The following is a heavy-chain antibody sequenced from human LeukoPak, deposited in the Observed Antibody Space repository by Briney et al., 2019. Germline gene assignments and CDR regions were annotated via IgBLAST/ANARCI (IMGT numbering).Heavy chain of an antibody. CDR1: GYTFTGYY. D-gene: IGHD3-16*02. Sequence: ASVKVSCKASGYTFTGYYMHWVRQAPGQGREWMGGINPNSGGTNYAQKFQGRVTMTRDTSISTAYMELSRLRSDDTAVYYCAREPYVWGSYRLHMDVWGKGTTVTVSS. V-gene: IGHV1-2*02. J-gene: IGHJ6*03. CDR3: AREPYVWGSYRLHMDV. CDR2: INPNSGGT.